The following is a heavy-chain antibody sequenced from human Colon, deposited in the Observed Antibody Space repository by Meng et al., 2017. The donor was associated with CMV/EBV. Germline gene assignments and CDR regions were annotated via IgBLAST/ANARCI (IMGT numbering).Heavy chain of an antibody. Sequence: GESLKISCAASGFTFTTYSINWVRQAPGKGLEWVSSISSSTTYIYYADSVKGRFTISRDNAKNSLYLQMKSLRAEDTAVYYCARGGSSPGPYYLDYWGQGTLVTVSS. CDR3: ARGGSSPGPYYLDY. V-gene: IGHV3-21*01. D-gene: IGHD3-16*01. CDR2: ISSSTTYI. J-gene: IGHJ4*02. CDR1: GFTFTTYS.